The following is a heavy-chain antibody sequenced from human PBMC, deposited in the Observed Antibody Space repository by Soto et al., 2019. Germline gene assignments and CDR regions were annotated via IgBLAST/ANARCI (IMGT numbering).Heavy chain of an antibody. V-gene: IGHV4-59*01. J-gene: IGHJ4*02. CDR3: ARDSKYYYDSSCPAYYFDY. D-gene: IGHD3-22*01. Sequence: AETLSLTCTVSGGSIISYYWSCIRQAPCKGLEWIVYIYYSGSTNYNPSLKSRVTISVDTSKNQFSLKLSSVTAADTAVYYCARDSKYYYDSSCPAYYFDYWGQGTLVTVSS. CDR1: GGSIISYY. CDR2: IYYSGST.